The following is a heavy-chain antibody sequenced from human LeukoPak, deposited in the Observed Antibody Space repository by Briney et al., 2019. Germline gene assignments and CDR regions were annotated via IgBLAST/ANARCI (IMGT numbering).Heavy chain of an antibody. CDR2: IWYDGSNK. V-gene: IGHV3-33*01. J-gene: IGHJ4*02. CDR1: GFTFSSYG. D-gene: IGHD6-13*01. CDR3: ARVSSSWYQGFDY. Sequence: GRSLRLSCAASGFTFSSYGMHWVRQAPGKGLEWVAVIWYDGSNKYYADSVKGRFTISRDNSKNTLYLQMNSLRVEDTAVYYCARVSSSWYQGFDYWGQGTLVTVSS.